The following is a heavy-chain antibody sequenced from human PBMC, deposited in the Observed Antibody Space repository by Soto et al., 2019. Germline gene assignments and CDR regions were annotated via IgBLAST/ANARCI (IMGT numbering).Heavy chain of an antibody. CDR2: IIPILGIE. CDR3: ARDRSSDPNYYYYMDV. CDR1: GGTFSSYA. Sequence: QVQLVQSGAEVEKPGSSVKVSCKASGGTFSSYAITWVRQASGQGLEWMGRIIPILGIENYAQKFQDRVTITADKSTSTVYMELSSLRSEDTAVYYCARDRSSDPNYYYYMDVWGKGTTVTVSS. J-gene: IGHJ6*03. V-gene: IGHV1-69*04. D-gene: IGHD6-19*01.